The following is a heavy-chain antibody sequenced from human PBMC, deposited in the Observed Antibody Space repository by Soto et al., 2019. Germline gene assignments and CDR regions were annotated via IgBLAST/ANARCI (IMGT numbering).Heavy chain of an antibody. CDR2: IYSNGGT. J-gene: IGHJ4*02. V-gene: IGHV3-53*01. Sequence: EVQLVESGGGLIQPGGSLRLSCAASGFTVSSNYMSWVRQAPGKGLEWVSVIYSNGGTSYADSVKGRFTISRDTSKNMLYLQMNSLRAEDTAVYYCARGGDYTRWYLFDYWGQGTLVTVSS. CDR3: ARGGDYTRWYLFDY. D-gene: IGHD6-13*01. CDR1: GFTVSSNY.